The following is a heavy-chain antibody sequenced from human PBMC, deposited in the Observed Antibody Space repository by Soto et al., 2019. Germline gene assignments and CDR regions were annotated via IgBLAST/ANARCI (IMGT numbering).Heavy chain of an antibody. V-gene: IGHV3-48*03. J-gene: IGHJ6*02. D-gene: IGHD3-10*01. CDR1: GFTFSSYE. CDR2: ISSSGSTI. CDR3: ATYGSGAYYYYGMDV. Sequence: EVQLVESGGGLVQPGGSLRLSCAASGFTFSSYEMNWVRQAPGKGLEWVSYISSSGSTIYYADSVKGRFTISRDNAKNSLYLQMNSLRAEHTAVYYCATYGSGAYYYYGMDVWGQGTTVTVSS.